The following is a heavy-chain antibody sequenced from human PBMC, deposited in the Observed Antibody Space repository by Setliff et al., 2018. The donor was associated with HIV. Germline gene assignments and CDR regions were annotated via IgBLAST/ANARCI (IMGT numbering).Heavy chain of an antibody. V-gene: IGHV4-59*08. CDR2: IYNSAST. D-gene: IGHD3-10*01. CDR1: GDSISNYY. J-gene: IGHJ4*02. Sequence: PSETLSLTCTVSGDSISNYYWSWIRQPPGRGLEWIGYIYNSASTNYNPSLKSRVTISVDTSKKQFSLKLNSVTAADTAVYYCARHVRYSGSGSYSSDYWGQGTLVTVSS. CDR3: ARHVRYSGSGSYSSDY.